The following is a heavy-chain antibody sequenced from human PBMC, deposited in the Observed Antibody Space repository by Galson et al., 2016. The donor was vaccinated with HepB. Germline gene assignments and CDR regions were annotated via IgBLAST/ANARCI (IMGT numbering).Heavy chain of an antibody. Sequence: SLRLSCAASGFTFTSYAMHWVRQAPGEGLQYVSAISSNGGTTYYADSVKGRFTISRVNSKNTLYLQISGLRPDDSAIYYCVGDHYPDKTTYYYWYFDLWGRGTLVTVSS. D-gene: IGHD2/OR15-2a*01. V-gene: IGHV3-64D*06. CDR2: ISSNGGTT. CDR3: VGDHYPDKTTYYYWYFDL. J-gene: IGHJ2*01. CDR1: GFTFTSYA.